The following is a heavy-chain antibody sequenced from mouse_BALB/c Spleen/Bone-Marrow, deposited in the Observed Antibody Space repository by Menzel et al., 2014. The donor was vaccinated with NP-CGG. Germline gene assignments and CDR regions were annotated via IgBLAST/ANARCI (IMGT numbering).Heavy chain of an antibody. CDR1: GFDFSRYW. D-gene: IGHD1-1*01. CDR3: SRLYYYGNFAY. V-gene: IGHV4-1*02. Sequence: DVMLVESGGGLVQPGGSLKLSCAASGFDFSRYWMSWVRQAPGKGLEWIGEINPDSSTINYTPSLKDKFIISRDNAKNTLYLQTSKVRSEDTALYYCSRLYYYGNFAYWGQGTLVTVSA. CDR2: INPDSSTI. J-gene: IGHJ3*01.